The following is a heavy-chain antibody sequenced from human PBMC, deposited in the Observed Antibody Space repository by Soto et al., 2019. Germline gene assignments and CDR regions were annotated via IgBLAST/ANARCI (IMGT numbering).Heavy chain of an antibody. D-gene: IGHD3-10*01. CDR2: IYYSGGT. V-gene: IGHV4-59*01. Sequence: QVQLQESGPGLVKPSETLSLTCTVSGGSISSYYWSWIRQPPGKGLEWIGYIYYSGGTNYNPSLKSRVTISVDTSKNQFSLKLSSVTAADTAVYYCARVSGGYGSGSYPDYWGQGTLVTVSS. J-gene: IGHJ4*02. CDR1: GGSISSYY. CDR3: ARVSGGYGSGSYPDY.